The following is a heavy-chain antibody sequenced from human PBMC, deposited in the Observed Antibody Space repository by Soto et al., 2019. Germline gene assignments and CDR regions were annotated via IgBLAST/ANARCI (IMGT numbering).Heavy chain of an antibody. CDR1: GYTFTSYY. J-gene: IGHJ3*02. V-gene: IGHV1-46*01. CDR2: INPSGGST. D-gene: IGHD3-22*01. CDR3: ARDSLDSSGYYQDAFDI. Sequence: GASVKVSCKASGYTFTSYYMHWVRQAPGQGLEWMGIINPSGGSTSYAQKFQGRVTMTRDTSTSTVYVELSSLRSEDTAVYYCARDSLDSSGYYQDAFDIWGQGTMVTVSS.